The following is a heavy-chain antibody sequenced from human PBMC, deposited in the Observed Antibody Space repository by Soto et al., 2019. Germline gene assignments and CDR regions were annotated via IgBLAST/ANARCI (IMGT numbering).Heavy chain of an antibody. CDR1: GGTFSSHG. D-gene: IGHD1-26*01. J-gene: IGHJ4*02. CDR3: ASERSAQYFDF. Sequence: QVQLVQSGTVVQRRGSSVKVSCQASGGTFSSHGMAWVRQAPGQGLEWMGGIIPTFGTPTYAPKFQGRVTITADKSTNTGYVELSSLRSEATGVYYCASERSAQYFDFWGQGTLITVSS. V-gene: IGHV1-69*06. CDR2: IIPTFGTP.